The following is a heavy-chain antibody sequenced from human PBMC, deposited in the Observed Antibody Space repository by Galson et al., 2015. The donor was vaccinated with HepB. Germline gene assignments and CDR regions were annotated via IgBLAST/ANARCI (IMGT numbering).Heavy chain of an antibody. CDR2: IYPGDSDT. CDR1: GYSFTSYW. J-gene: IGHJ4*02. CDR3: ARPDDYGRYFDY. Sequence: QSGAEVKKPGESLTISRKGSGYSFTSYWIGWGRQMPGKGLAWMGIIYPGDSDTRYSPSFQGQVTISADKSISPAYLQWSSLKASDTAMYYCARPDDYGRYFDYWGQGTLVTVSS. V-gene: IGHV5-51*03. D-gene: IGHD4-17*01.